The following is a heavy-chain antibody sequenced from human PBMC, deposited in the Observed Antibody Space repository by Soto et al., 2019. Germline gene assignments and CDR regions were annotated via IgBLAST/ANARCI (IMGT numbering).Heavy chain of an antibody. CDR1: GFTFSSYA. CDR2: ISGSGGST. V-gene: IGHV3-23*01. D-gene: IGHD3-3*01. CDR3: AKVALYYDFWSGPYYFDY. J-gene: IGHJ4*02. Sequence: PGGSLRLSCAASGFTFSSYAMSWVRQAPGKGLEWVSAISGSGGSTYYADSVKGRFTISRDNSKNTLYLQMNSLRAEDTAVYYCAKVALYYDFWSGPYYFDYWGQGTLVTVSS.